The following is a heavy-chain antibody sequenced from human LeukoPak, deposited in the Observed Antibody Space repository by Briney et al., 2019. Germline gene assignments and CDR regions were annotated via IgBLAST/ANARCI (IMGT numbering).Heavy chain of an antibody. J-gene: IGHJ6*03. CDR2: FDPAGDQH. D-gene: IGHD5-18*01. CDR3: ATGVICATTTCPGYRNYYFFMDV. Sequence: ASLKVSCKVSGFTLSDLSMHWVRQGHGQRLEWVGGFDPAGDQHIYAQTFRGRVILTEDASTNTAFMELNSMRPDDTAAYYCATGVICATTTCPGYRNYYFFMDVWGEGTTVTVSS. V-gene: IGHV1-24*01. CDR1: GFTLSDLS.